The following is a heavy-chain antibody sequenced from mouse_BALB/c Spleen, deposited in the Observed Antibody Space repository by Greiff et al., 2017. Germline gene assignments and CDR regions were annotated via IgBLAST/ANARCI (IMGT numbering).Heavy chain of an antibody. CDR1: GFTFSSFG. CDR3: ARAYYYGSSWGLDYAMDY. V-gene: IGHV5-17*02. J-gene: IGHJ4*01. Sequence: EVKLMESGGGLVQPGGSRKLSCAASGFTFSSFGMHWVRQAPEKGLEWVAYISSGSSTIYYADTVKGRFTIARDNPKNTLFLQMTSLRSEDTAMYYCARAYYYGSSWGLDYAMDYWGQGTSVTVSS. CDR2: ISSGSSTI. D-gene: IGHD1-1*01.